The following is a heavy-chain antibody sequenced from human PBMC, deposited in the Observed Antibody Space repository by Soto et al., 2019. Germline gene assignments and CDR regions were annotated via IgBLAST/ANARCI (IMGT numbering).Heavy chain of an antibody. J-gene: IGHJ6*02. V-gene: IGHV3-33*01. Sequence: PGGSLRLSCAASGFTFSSYGMHWVRQAPGKGLEWVAVIWYDGSNKYYADSVKGRFTISRDNSKNTLYLQMNSLRAEDTAVYYCARLRIYDYGDYEPFYYYYGMDVWGQGTTVTVSS. CDR3: ARLRIYDYGDYEPFYYYYGMDV. CDR1: GFTFSSYG. CDR2: IWYDGSNK. D-gene: IGHD4-17*01.